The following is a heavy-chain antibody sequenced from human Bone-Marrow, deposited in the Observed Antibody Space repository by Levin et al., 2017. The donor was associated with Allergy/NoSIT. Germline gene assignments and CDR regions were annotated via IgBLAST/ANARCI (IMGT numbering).Heavy chain of an antibody. CDR1: GYIFTGYY. CDR2: INPNSGGT. Sequence: AASVKVSCKASGYIFTGYYMHWVRQAPGQGLEWMGWINPNSGGTNYAQKFQGRVTMTRDTSISTAYMELTRLRSDDTAVYYCARGAGTGIYYGMDVWGQGTTVTVSS. D-gene: IGHD1-1*01. CDR3: ARGAGTGIYYGMDV. V-gene: IGHV1-2*02. J-gene: IGHJ6*02.